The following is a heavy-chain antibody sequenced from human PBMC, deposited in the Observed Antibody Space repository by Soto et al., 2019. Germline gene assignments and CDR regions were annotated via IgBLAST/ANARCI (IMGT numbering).Heavy chain of an antibody. V-gene: IGHV6-1*01. CDR2: TYYRSRWYN. CDR1: GDSVSSNSAA. Sequence: QVQLQESGPGLVKPSQTLSLTCAISGDSVSSNSAAWNWIRQSPSRGLEWLGRTYYRSRWYNDYAVSVSSRITVNPDTSKNQFSLQLSSVTPEDTAVYYCAGTTSHYWYYMDVWGKGTTVTVSS. D-gene: IGHD1-7*01. CDR3: AGTTSHYWYYMDV. J-gene: IGHJ6*03.